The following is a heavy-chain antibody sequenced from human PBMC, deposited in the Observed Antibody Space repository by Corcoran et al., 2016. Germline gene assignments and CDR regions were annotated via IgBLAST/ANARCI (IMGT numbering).Heavy chain of an antibody. D-gene: IGHD3-10*01. V-gene: IGHV1-69*01. CDR1: GGTFSSYA. Sequence: QVQLVQSGAEVKQPGSSVKVSCKASGGTFSSYAINWVRQAPGQGLEWMGGIIPIFGTANYAQNFQGRVTINEDESTSTAYMELSSLRSEDTAVYYWSVGKGAVRIISFDYWGQGTLVSVSS. J-gene: IGHJ4*02. CDR2: IIPIFGTA. CDR3: SVGKGAVRIISFDY.